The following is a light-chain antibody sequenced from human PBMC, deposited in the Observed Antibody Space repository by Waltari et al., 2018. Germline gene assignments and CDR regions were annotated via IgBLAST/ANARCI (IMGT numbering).Light chain of an antibody. CDR1: DLGERH. J-gene: IGLJ2*01. CDR2: QDT. CDR3: QGRDRSTGGI. Sequence: SYELTQPPSVSVSPGQTASIPCSGDDLGERHVSWYQQKPGQSPILVIYQDTRRAPGAPERFPGPKSGNTTTLTNRGAPGLDEGDYYCQGRDRSTGGIFGRGTKAAVL. V-gene: IGLV3-1*01.